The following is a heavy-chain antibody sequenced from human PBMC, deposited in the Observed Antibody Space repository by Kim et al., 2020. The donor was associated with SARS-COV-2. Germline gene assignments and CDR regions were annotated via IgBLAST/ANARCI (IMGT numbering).Heavy chain of an antibody. CDR3: AREHLGDYYFDY. J-gene: IGHJ4*02. D-gene: IGHD4-17*01. V-gene: IGHV1-69*01. Sequence: YAQKFQGRVTITADESTSTAYMELSSLRSEDTAVYYCAREHLGDYYFDYWGQGTLVTVSS.